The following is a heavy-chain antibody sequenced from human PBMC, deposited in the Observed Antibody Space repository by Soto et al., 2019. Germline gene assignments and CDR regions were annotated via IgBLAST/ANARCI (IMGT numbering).Heavy chain of an antibody. CDR2: ISGSGRTI. D-gene: IGHD3-16*01. V-gene: IGHV3-23*01. CDR3: AKVGPSYYYGMDV. Sequence: GSLRLSCAASGLDFSSEVMCWVRQAPGKGLEWVSSISGSGRTIYHADSMRGRFAISRDNSKNSLYLQLNNLRVDDTAVYYCAKVGPSYYYGMDVWGQGTTVTVSS. J-gene: IGHJ6*02. CDR1: GLDFSSEV.